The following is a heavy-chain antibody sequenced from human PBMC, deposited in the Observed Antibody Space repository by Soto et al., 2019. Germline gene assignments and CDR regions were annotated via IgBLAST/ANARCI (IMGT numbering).Heavy chain of an antibody. V-gene: IGHV1-18*01. Sequence: QVHLVQSGVELKTPGASVKVSCQASGYTFFTYDINWVRQAPGQGLEWMGWISTYSGDTKYAQKFQGRVTMTTDTSTTTAYVELRILRSDDTAVYYGARHHGPTTSENWFDPWGQGTLVTVSS. CDR2: ISTYSGDT. CDR3: ARHHGPTTSENWFDP. J-gene: IGHJ5*02. CDR1: GYTFFTYD. D-gene: IGHD5-12*01.